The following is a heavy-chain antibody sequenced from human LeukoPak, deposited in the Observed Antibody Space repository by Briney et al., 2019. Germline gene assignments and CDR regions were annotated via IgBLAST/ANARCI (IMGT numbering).Heavy chain of an antibody. D-gene: IGHD3-3*01. CDR3: ARQGRITIFGVVNNWFDP. Sequence: SETLSLTCTVSGGCISSYYWSWIRQPPGKGLEWIGYIYTSGSTNYNPSLKGRVTKSVDTSKNQFSLKLSSVTAADTAVYYCARQGRITIFGVVNNWFDPWGQGTLVTVSS. CDR1: GGCISSYY. CDR2: IYTSGST. V-gene: IGHV4-4*09. J-gene: IGHJ5*02.